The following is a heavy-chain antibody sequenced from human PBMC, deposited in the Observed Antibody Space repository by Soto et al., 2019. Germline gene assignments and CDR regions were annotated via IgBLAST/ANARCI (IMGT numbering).Heavy chain of an antibody. CDR2: IYYSGST. J-gene: IGHJ6*02. CDR3: ARDMGGYCSSTSCYSPPENYYYGMDV. CDR1: GGSISNGDYY. V-gene: IGHV4-30-4*01. Sequence: SETLSLTCTVSGGSISNGDYYWSWIRQPPGKCLEWIGYIYYSGSTYYNPSLKSRVTISVDTSKNQFSLKLSSVTAADTAVYYCARDMGGYCSSTSCYSPPENYYYGMDVWGQGTTVTVYS. D-gene: IGHD2-2*02.